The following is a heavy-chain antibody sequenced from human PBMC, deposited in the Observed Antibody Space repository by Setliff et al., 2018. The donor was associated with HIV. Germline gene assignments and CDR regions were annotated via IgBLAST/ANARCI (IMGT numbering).Heavy chain of an antibody. CDR2: TSTYNGNT. CDR1: GYTFTTYG. V-gene: IGHV1-18*01. J-gene: IGHJ6*03. D-gene: IGHD2-21*01. CDR3: ARLSIPAYYYMDV. Sequence: GASVTVSCKASGYTFTTYGITWVRQAPGQGLEWMGWTSTYNGNTNYAQKFQGRVTMTTVTSTSTAYMELRSLRSDDTAVYHCARLSIPAYYYMDVWGKGTTVTVSS.